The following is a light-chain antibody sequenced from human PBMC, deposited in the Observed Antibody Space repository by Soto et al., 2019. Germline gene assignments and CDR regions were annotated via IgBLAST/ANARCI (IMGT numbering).Light chain of an antibody. CDR1: QVVDIS. Sequence: EIVLTQSPATLSVSPGERVSLSCRASQVVDISLAWYQQKPGQAPRLLIYGASTRATEVPGTFSGRGSGTEFTLTISSLQPDDFATYYCQQYNIYPWTFGQGTKVDIK. CDR3: QQYNIYPWT. V-gene: IGKV3-15*01. J-gene: IGKJ1*01. CDR2: GAS.